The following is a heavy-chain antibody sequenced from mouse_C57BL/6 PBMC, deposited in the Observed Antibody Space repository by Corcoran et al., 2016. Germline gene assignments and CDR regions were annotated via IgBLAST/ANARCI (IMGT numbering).Heavy chain of an antibody. V-gene: IGHV1-80*01. CDR3: ARKGYYYGSSYVDY. D-gene: IGHD1-1*01. CDR1: GYAFSSYW. CDR2: IYPGDGDT. J-gene: IGHJ2*01. Sequence: QVQLQQSGAELVKPGASVKISCKASGYAFSSYWMNWVKQRPGKGLEWIGQIYPGDGDTNYNQKFKGKATLTVDKSSSTAYMELRSLTSEDSAVYYCARKGYYYGSSYVDYWGQGTTLTVSS.